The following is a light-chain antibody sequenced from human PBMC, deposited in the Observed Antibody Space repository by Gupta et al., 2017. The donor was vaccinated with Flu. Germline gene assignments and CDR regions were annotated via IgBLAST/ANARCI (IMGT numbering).Light chain of an antibody. Sequence: MTQSPATLSVSPGERATLSCRASQSVSSNLAWSQQKPGQAPRLLIYGASTRATGIPARFSGSGSGTEFTLTISSLQSEDFAVYYCQQYNNWPRTFGEGTKVEIK. CDR2: GAS. V-gene: IGKV3-15*01. CDR1: QSVSSN. J-gene: IGKJ4*02. CDR3: QQYNNWPRT.